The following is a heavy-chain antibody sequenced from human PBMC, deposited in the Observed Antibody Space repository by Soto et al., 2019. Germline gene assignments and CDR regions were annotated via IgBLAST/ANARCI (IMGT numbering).Heavy chain of an antibody. V-gene: IGHV1-46*01. CDR3: ARETFQMATFQY. CDR2: INPSGGST. CDR1: EYTFTSYY. D-gene: IGHD5-12*01. J-gene: IGHJ4*02. Sequence: ASVKVSFKASEYTFTSYYMHWVRQAPGQGLEWMGIINPSGGSTSYAQKFQGRVTMTRDTSTSTVYMELSSLRSEDTAVYYCARETFQMATFQYWGQGTLVTVSS.